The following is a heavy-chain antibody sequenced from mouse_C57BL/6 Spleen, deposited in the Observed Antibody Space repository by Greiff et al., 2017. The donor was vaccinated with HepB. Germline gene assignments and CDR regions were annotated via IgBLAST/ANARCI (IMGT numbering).Heavy chain of an antibody. CDR3: ARGELGYGTSFAY. V-gene: IGHV5-4*01. J-gene: IGHJ3*01. CDR2: ISDGGSYT. D-gene: IGHD2-1*01. Sequence: EVQGVESGGGLVKPGGSLKLSCAASGFTFSSYAMSWVRQTPEKRLEWVATISDGGSYTYYPDNVKGRFTISRDNAKNNLYLQMSHLKSEDTAMYYCARGELGYGTSFAYWGQGTLVTVSA. CDR1: GFTFSSYA.